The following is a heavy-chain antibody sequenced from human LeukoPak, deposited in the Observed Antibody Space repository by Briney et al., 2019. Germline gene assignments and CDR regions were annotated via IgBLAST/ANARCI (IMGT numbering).Heavy chain of an antibody. D-gene: IGHD1-1*01. J-gene: IGHJ4*02. Sequence: KPSETLSLTCTVSGGSVSSGRYYWSWIRQPPGKGLEWIGYFYYSGSNNYNPSLKARVTISVDTSKNQFSLKVSSVTAADTAVYYCARKRTGDQGYYFDYWGQGTLVTVSS. CDR2: FYYSGSN. V-gene: IGHV4-61*01. CDR1: GGSVSSGRYY. CDR3: ARKRTGDQGYYFDY.